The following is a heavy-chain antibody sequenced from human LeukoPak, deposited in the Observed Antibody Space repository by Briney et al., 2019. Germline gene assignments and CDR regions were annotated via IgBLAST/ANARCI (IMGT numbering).Heavy chain of an antibody. V-gene: IGHV4-39*01. CDR3: ARSAFKNCYDSSGYVDY. CDR2: FYYTGST. J-gene: IGHJ4*02. CDR1: GGSISISSYF. D-gene: IGHD3-22*01. Sequence: SETLSLTCTVFGGSISISSYFWGWVRQPPGKGLEWTGRFYYTGSTYYNPSLKSRVTISAVTSKNQFSLKLSSVTAADTAVYYRARSAFKNCYDSSGYVDYWGQGTLVTVSS.